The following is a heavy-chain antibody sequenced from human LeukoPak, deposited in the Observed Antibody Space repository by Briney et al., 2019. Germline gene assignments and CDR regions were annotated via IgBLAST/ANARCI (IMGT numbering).Heavy chain of an antibody. D-gene: IGHD5-18*01. CDR1: GGSISSYY. Sequence: SETLSLTCTVSGGSISSYYWSWIRQPPGKGLEWIGYIYDSGSTNYNPSLKSRVTISVDTSKNQFSLNLRSVTAADTAVYYCASGGYTSRYAMQGGWFDPWGQGTLVAVSS. V-gene: IGHV4-59*01. J-gene: IGHJ5*02. CDR3: ASGGYTSRYAMQGGWFDP. CDR2: IYDSGST.